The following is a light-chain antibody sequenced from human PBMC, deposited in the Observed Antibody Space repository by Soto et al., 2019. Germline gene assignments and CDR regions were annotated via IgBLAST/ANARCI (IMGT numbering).Light chain of an antibody. CDR2: DVS. CDR3: SSYTSSSTLYV. J-gene: IGLJ1*01. V-gene: IGLV2-14*01. Sequence: QSVLTQPASVSGSPGQSITISCTGTSSDVGAYNSVSWYQQHPGKAPKLIIYDVSTRPSGISDRFSGPKSGNTASLTISGLQAEDESDYYSSSYTSSSTLYVFGTGTKVTVL. CDR1: SSDVGAYNS.